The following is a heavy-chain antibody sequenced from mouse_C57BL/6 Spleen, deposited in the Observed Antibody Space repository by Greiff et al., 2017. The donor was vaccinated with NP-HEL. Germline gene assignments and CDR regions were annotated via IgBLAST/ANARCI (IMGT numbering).Heavy chain of an antibody. CDR2: IYPGSGST. D-gene: IGHD2-1*01. J-gene: IGHJ4*01. Sequence: VQLQQSGAELVKPGASVKMSCKASGYTFTSYWITWVKQRPGQGLEWIGDIYPGSGSTNYNEKFKSKATLTVDTSSSTAYMQRSSLTSEDSAVYYCGFYGNYYYAMDYWGQGTSVTVSS. CDR3: GFYGNYYYAMDY. V-gene: IGHV1-55*01. CDR1: GYTFTSYW.